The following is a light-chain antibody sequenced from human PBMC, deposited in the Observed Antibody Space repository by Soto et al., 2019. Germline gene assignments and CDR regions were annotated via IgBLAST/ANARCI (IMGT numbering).Light chain of an antibody. J-gene: IGLJ2*01. Sequence: QSALTQPASVSGSPGQSVTISCTGTSSDIGTYNYVSWYQQHPGKAPKLMIYEVSNRPSGVSNRFSGSKSGNTASLTISGLQAEDEADYYCISYTTSSFVVFGGGTKLTVL. CDR1: SSDIGTYNY. CDR3: ISYTTSSFVV. CDR2: EVS. V-gene: IGLV2-14*01.